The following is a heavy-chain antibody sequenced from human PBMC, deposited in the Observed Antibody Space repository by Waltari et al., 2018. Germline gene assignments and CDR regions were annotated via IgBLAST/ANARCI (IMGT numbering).Heavy chain of an antibody. CDR3: ARESEVSGWYVS. Sequence: EVQLVETGGGLIQPGGSLRRSCAAAGFTGSSNYMRWVRQAPGKGLEWVSGIYIGGSTHYPDSVKGRFTISRDNSKNTLYLQMNNLRADDKAVYYCARESEVSGWYVSWGQGTLVTVSS. D-gene: IGHD6-19*01. J-gene: IGHJ4*02. CDR1: GFTGSSNY. CDR2: IYIGGST. V-gene: IGHV3-53*02.